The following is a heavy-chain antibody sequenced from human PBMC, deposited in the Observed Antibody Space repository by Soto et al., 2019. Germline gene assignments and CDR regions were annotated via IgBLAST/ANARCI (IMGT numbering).Heavy chain of an antibody. D-gene: IGHD1-1*01. J-gene: IGHJ3*01. CDR1: GFTISGKKY. CDR3: ATWHELEHAYDX. CDR2: LYDLDGS. V-gene: IGHV3-53*01. Sequence: GGSLRLSCAAFGFTISGKKYVAWVRQAPGKGMEWVSALYDLDGSFYAASVKVRLTTSSDSSKTTVYLQMNDLRPDDTAVYYCATWHELEHAYDXWGQGTTVTVS.